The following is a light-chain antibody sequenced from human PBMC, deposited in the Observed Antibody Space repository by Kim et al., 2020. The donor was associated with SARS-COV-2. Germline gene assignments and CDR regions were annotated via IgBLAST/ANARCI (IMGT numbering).Light chain of an antibody. J-gene: IGLJ2*01. Sequence: SVSPGQTASISCSGDKLGNKFAYWFQQKPGQSPVLVIYQDNKRPSGIPERFSGSNSGNTATLTIGGTQAMDEADYYCQAWDSSTVIFGGGTKLTVL. CDR1: KLGNKF. CDR3: QAWDSSTVI. V-gene: IGLV3-1*01. CDR2: QDN.